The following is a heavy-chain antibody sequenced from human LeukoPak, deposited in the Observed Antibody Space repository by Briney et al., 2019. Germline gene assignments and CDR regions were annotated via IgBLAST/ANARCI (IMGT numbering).Heavy chain of an antibody. CDR1: GYTFTGYY. Sequence: GASVKVSCKASGYTFTGYYMHWVRQAPGQGLEWMGWINPNSGGTNYAQKFQGWVTMTRDTSISTAYMELSRLRSDDTAVYYCASRGGAIAAAGPYYYYYMDVWGKGTTVTVSS. V-gene: IGHV1-2*04. J-gene: IGHJ6*03. D-gene: IGHD6-13*01. CDR2: INPNSGGT. CDR3: ASRGGAIAAAGPYYYYYMDV.